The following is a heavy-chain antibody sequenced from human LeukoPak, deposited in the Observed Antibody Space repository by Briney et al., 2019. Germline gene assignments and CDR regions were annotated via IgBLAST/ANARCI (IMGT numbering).Heavy chain of an antibody. D-gene: IGHD6-13*01. CDR1: GFTFSTHA. CDR2: ISASGGST. J-gene: IGHJ4*02. V-gene: IGHV3-23*01. Sequence: GGSLRLSCAASGFTFSTHAMSWVRQAPGKGLEWVSDISASGGSTYYADSVKGRFTVSRDNSKNTVYLQMSSLGADDTALFYCAKGPRQQLVTRFDNWGQGTLVTVSS. CDR3: AKGPRQQLVTRFDN.